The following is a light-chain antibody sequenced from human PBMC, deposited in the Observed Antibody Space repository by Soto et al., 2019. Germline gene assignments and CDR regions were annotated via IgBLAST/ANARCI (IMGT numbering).Light chain of an antibody. V-gene: IGKV3-11*01. J-gene: IGKJ2*01. CDR3: QKNGT. CDR2: DAA. Sequence: EIVLTQSPVTLSVSPGERATLSCRASQSVSNFLAWYQQKPGQAPRLLIYDAAKRATGIPARFSGSGSGTDFTLTISSLEPEDSAVYYCQKNGTFGQGTKLEIK. CDR1: QSVSNF.